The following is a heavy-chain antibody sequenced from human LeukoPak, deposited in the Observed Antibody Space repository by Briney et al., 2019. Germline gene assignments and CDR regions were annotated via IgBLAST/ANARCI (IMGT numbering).Heavy chain of an antibody. CDR3: AGGNPGGDYYYYGMDV. Sequence: GASVKVSCKASGGTFSSYAISWVRQAPGQGLEWMGWISAYNGNTNYAQKLQGRVTMTTDTSTSTAYMELRSLRSDDTAVYYCAGGNPGGDYYYYGMDVWGQGTTVTVSS. J-gene: IGHJ6*02. CDR2: ISAYNGNT. CDR1: GGTFSSYA. D-gene: IGHD4-23*01. V-gene: IGHV1-18*01.